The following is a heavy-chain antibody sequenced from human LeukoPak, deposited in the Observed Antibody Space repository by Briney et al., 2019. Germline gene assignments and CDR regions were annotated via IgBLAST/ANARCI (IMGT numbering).Heavy chain of an antibody. CDR2: ISYDGSNK. V-gene: IGHV3-30*18. J-gene: IGHJ6*02. CDR1: GFTFSSYG. Sequence: QPGGSLRLSCAASGFTFSSYGMHWVRQAPGKGLEWVAVISYDGSNKYYADSVKGRFTISRDNPKNTLYLQMNSLRAEDTAVYYCAKDNRGGWFGGRIHYYYGMDVWGQGTTVTVSS. CDR3: AKDNRGGWFGGRIHYYYGMDV. D-gene: IGHD3-10*01.